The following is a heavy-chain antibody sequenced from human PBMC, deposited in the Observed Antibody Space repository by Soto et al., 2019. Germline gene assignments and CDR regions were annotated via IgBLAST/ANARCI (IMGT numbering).Heavy chain of an antibody. CDR1: GYTLTELS. Sequence: QVQLVQSGAEVKKPGASVKVSCKVSGYTLTELSMHWVRQAPGKGLEWMGGFDPEDGETIYAQKFQGRVTMTEDTSTDTAYMELSSLRSEDTAVYYCATLNPLEYSSSHTQSLVDYWGQGTLVTVSS. CDR2: FDPEDGET. CDR3: ATLNPLEYSSSHTQSLVDY. J-gene: IGHJ4*02. D-gene: IGHD6-6*01. V-gene: IGHV1-24*01.